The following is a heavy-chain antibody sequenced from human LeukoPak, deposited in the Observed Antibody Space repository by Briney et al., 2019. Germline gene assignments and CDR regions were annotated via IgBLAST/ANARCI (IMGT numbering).Heavy chain of an antibody. Sequence: SETLSLTGTVSGGSIITNNWWSWVRQPPGKGLEWIGEIHPSGGINYSPSLRSRATLSMDKSNNQFSLELSSVTAADTAVYYCAKDLGYQLLYWGQGTLVTVSS. D-gene: IGHD2-2*01. V-gene: IGHV4-4*02. CDR3: AKDLGYQLLY. CDR1: GGSIITNNW. J-gene: IGHJ4*02. CDR2: IHPSGGI.